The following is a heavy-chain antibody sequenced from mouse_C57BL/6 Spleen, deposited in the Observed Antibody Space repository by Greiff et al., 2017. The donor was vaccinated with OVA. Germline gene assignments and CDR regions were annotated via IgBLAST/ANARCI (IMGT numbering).Heavy chain of an antibody. CDR1: GYTFTSYW. Sequence: VQLQQPGAELVRPGSSVKLSCKASGYTFTSYWMAWVKQRPGQGLEWIGNIYPSDSETHYNQQFKDKATLTVAKSSSTAFMQLSILTSEDSAVYYCARSYYWGQGTTLTVSS. CDR3: ARSYY. V-gene: IGHV1-61*01. J-gene: IGHJ2*01. CDR2: IYPSDSET.